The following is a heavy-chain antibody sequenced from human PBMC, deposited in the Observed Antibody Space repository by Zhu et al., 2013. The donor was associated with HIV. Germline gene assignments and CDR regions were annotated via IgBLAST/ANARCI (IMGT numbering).Heavy chain of an antibody. D-gene: IGHD6-13*01. Sequence: QLVQSGAEVKKPGASVKVSCKASGYTFTSYSIHWVRQAPGQGLEWMGIINPSGGTINYAQKFQGRVTMTRDTSTSTVYMELSSLRPEDTAVYYCARGNLRPYTSPASGGMDVWAKGPRSPSP. CDR3: ARGNLRPYTSPASGGMDV. V-gene: IGHV1-46*01. CDR2: INPSGGTI. CDR1: GYTFTSYS. J-gene: IGHJ6*02.